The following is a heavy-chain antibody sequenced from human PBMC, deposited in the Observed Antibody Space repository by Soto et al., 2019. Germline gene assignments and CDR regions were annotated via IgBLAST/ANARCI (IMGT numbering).Heavy chain of an antibody. V-gene: IGHV4-59*01. D-gene: IGHD3-22*01. Sequence: PSETLPLTCAVSGDSLSTYCWSWIRQPPGKGLEWIACIYYTGNTYYNPSLKSRVTMLMYTSKNQFSLKLSSVTAADTAVYYCARYYYDSSGYYYGWFDPWGQGTLVTVSS. CDR3: ARYYYDSSGYYYGWFDP. J-gene: IGHJ5*02. CDR1: GDSLSTYC. CDR2: IYYTGNT.